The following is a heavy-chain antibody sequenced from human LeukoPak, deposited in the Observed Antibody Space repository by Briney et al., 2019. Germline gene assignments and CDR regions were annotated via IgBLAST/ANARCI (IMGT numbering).Heavy chain of an antibody. CDR2: ISYDGSNK. CDR1: GFTFSSYA. D-gene: IGHD3-3*01. CDR3: ARDLRFLEWLSPSGKRGHDY. V-gene: IGHV3-30-3*01. J-gene: IGHJ4*02. Sequence: GRSLRLSCAASGFTFSSYAMHWVRQAPGKGLEWVAVISYDGSNKYYADSVKGRFTISRDNAKNSLYLQMNSLRDEDTAVYYCARDLRFLEWLSPSGKRGHDYWGQGTLVTVSS.